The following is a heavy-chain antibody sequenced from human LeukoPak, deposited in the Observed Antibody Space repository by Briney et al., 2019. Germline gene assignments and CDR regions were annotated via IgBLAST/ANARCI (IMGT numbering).Heavy chain of an antibody. D-gene: IGHD2/OR15-2a*01. J-gene: IGHJ3*01. CDR1: GYTFTVYY. V-gene: IGHV1-2*02. CDR3: ARTFYDTLDSDAFDF. CDR2: INPDSGGT. Sequence: GASVTVSFKASGYTFTVYYMHRVRQAPGQGLEWMGWINPDSGGTNNTQKFQGRVTMTRDTSISTAYMELSRLRSDDTAVYYCARTFYDTLDSDAFDFWGQGTMVIVSS.